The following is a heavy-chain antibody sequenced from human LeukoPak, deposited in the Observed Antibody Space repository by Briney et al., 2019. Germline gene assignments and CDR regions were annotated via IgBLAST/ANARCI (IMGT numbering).Heavy chain of an antibody. V-gene: IGHV1-8*03. D-gene: IGHD4-11*01. J-gene: IGHJ4*02. CDR1: GYTFTIYD. CDR2: MNPNSGNT. Sequence: ASVKVSCKAAGYTFTIYDINWVRQATGQGREWMGWMNPNSGNTGYAQKFQGRVTITRNTSIRTAYRELSSLRSEDTAVYYCARGTTVADYWGQGTLVTVSS. CDR3: ARGTTVADY.